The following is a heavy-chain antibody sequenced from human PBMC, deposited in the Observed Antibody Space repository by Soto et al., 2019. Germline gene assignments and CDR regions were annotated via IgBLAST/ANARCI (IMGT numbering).Heavy chain of an antibody. Sequence: SETLSLTCTVSGGSISSYYWSWIRQPPGKGLEWIGYIYYSGSTNYNPSLKSRVTISVDTSKNQFSLKLSSVTAADTAVYYCARDASWEQPRSWFDPWGQGTLVTVSS. CDR1: GGSISSYY. J-gene: IGHJ5*02. V-gene: IGHV4-59*01. CDR2: IYYSGST. D-gene: IGHD1-26*01. CDR3: ARDASWEQPRSWFDP.